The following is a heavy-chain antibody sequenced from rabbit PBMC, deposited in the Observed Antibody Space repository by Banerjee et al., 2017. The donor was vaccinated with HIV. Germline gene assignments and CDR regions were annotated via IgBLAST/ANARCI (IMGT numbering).Heavy chain of an antibody. D-gene: IGHD8-1*01. CDR2: IYTSSSST. J-gene: IGHJ4*01. V-gene: IGHV1S43*01. CDR1: GFDLSSYYY. Sequence: QSLEESGGDLVKPEGSLTLTCTASGFDLSSYYYMCWVRQAPGKGLELIACIYTSSSSTWYASWVNGRFTISRSTSLNTVTLQMTSLTAADTATYFCARLADSTYYKLWGPGTLVTVS. CDR3: ARLADSTYYKL.